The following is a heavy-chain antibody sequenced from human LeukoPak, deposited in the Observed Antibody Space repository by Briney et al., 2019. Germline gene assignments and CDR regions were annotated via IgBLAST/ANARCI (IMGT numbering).Heavy chain of an antibody. Sequence: SVKVSCKASGGTFSSYAISWVRQAPGLGLEWMGGIIPIFGTANYAQKFQGRVTITTDESTSTAYMELSSLRSEDTAVYYCARGRGYSYGRYNWFDPWGQGTLVTVSS. CDR1: GGTFSSYA. V-gene: IGHV1-69*05. J-gene: IGHJ5*02. D-gene: IGHD5-18*01. CDR3: ARGRGYSYGRYNWFDP. CDR2: IIPIFGTA.